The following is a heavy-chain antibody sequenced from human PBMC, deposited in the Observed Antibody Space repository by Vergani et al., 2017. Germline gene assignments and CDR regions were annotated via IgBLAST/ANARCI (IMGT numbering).Heavy chain of an antibody. CDR1: GFTFDDYA. Sequence: EVQLVESGGGLVQPGRSLRLSCAASGFTFDDYAMHWVRQAPGKGLEWGSGISWNSGSIGYADSVKGRFTISRDNAKNSLYLQMNSLRAEVRAVYYCAKGGDSSSWYEVDYWGQGTLVIVSS. J-gene: IGHJ4*02. D-gene: IGHD6-13*01. CDR3: AKGGDSSSWYEVDY. V-gene: IGHV3-9*01. CDR2: ISWNSGSI.